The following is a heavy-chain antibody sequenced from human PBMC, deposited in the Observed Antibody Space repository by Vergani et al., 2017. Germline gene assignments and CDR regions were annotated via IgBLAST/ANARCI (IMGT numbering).Heavy chain of an antibody. CDR3: ASLGYCSSTSCYGDYYYYGMDV. Sequence: QVQLVLSGAEVKKPGASVKVSCKASGYTFTSYYMHWVRQAPGQGLEWMGIINPSGGSTSYAQKFQGRVTMTRDTSTGTVYMELSSLRSEDTAVYYCASLGYCSSTSCYGDYYYYGMDVWGQGTTVTVSS. J-gene: IGHJ6*02. CDR2: INPSGGST. CDR1: GYTFTSYY. V-gene: IGHV1-46*01. D-gene: IGHD2-2*01.